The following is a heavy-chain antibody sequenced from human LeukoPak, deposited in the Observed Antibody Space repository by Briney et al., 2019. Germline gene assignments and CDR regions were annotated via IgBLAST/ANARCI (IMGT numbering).Heavy chain of an antibody. Sequence: GGSLRLSCAASGFTFSSYAMHWVRQAPGKGLEWVAVISYDGSNKYYADSVKGRFTISRDNSKNTLYLQMNSLRAEDTAVYYCASQAQKMMGNDYWGQGTLVTVSS. V-gene: IGHV3-30-3*01. CDR1: GFTFSSYA. CDR3: ASQAQKMMGNDY. J-gene: IGHJ4*02. D-gene: IGHD7-27*01. CDR2: ISYDGSNK.